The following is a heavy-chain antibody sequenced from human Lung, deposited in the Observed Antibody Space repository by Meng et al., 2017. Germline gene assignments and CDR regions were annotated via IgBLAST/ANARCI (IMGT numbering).Heavy chain of an antibody. CDR1: GGSISSSSYY. CDR2: IYYSGST. J-gene: IGHJ4*02. V-gene: IGHV4-39*07. D-gene: IGHD3-22*01. CDR3: ARFDYDSSGYSDY. Sequence: SETLSLTCTVSGGSISSSSYYWGWIRQPPGKGLEWIGSIYYSGSTYYNPSLKSRVTISVDTSKNQFSLKLSSVTAADTAVYYRARFDYDSSGYSDYWGQGTLVTVSS.